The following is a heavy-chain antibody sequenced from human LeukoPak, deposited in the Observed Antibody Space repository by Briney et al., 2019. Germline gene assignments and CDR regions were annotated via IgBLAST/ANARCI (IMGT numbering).Heavy chain of an antibody. Sequence: PSETLSLTCTVSGGSISSSYCSWIRQPPGKGLEWMGYIYHSESTNHNPSFERRVTISVDTYTTQLSLKLSSVTAAEPAVYYCATQAGGTSGPFDYWGQGTLVTVSS. CDR1: GGSISSSY. CDR2: IYHSEST. CDR3: ATQAGGTSGPFDY. V-gene: IGHV4-59*08. D-gene: IGHD4-23*01. J-gene: IGHJ4*02.